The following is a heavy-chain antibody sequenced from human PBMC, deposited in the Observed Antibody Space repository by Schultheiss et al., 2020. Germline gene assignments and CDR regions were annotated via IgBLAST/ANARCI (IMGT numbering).Heavy chain of an antibody. J-gene: IGHJ4*02. D-gene: IGHD6-6*01. CDR2: IYYSGST. CDR3: TRDGPYSSSDY. CDR1: GGSISSYY. Sequence: AETLSLTCTVSGGSISSYYWSWIRQPPGKGLEWIGYIYYSGSTNYNPSLKSRVTISVDTSKNQFSLKLSSVTAADTAVYYCTRDGPYSSSDYWGQGTLVTVSA. V-gene: IGHV4-59*01.